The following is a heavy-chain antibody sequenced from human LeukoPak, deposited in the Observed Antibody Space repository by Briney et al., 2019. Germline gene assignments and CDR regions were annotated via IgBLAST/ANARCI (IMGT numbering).Heavy chain of an antibody. J-gene: IGHJ4*02. D-gene: IGHD3-10*01. CDR2: IYYSGST. CDR1: GGSVSSGSYY. Sequence: SETLSLTCTVSGGSVSSGSYYWSWIRQPPGKGLEWIGYIYYSGSTNYNPSLKSRVTISVDTSKNQFSLKLTSVTAADTAVYYCVRDRELTYWGQGILVTVSS. V-gene: IGHV4-61*01. CDR3: VRDRELTY.